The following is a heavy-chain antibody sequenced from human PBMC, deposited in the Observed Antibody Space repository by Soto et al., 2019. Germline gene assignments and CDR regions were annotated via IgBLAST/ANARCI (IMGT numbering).Heavy chain of an antibody. V-gene: IGHV4-34*01. CDR1: GGSFSGYY. CDR3: ARGHYSRYYYGMDV. J-gene: IGHJ6*02. CDR2: INHSGST. Sequence: SLTCAVYGGSFSGYYLSWIRQPPGKVLEWIGEINHSGSTDYNPSLKSRVTISVDTSKNQFSLKLSSVTAADTAVYHCARGHYSRYYYGMDVWGQGTTVTVSS. D-gene: IGHD4-4*01.